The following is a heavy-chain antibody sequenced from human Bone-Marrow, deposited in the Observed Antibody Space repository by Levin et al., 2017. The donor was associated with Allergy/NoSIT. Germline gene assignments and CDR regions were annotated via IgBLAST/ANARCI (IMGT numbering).Heavy chain of an antibody. CDR1: GGSISSGGYY. Sequence: SETLSLTCTVSGGSISSGGYYWSWIRQHPGKGLEWIGYIYYSGSTYYNPSLKSRVTISVDTSKNQFSLKLSSVTAADTAVYYCASRRSYYDSSGYYHGDYWGQGTLVTVSS. J-gene: IGHJ4*02. CDR2: IYYSGST. CDR3: ASRRSYYDSSGYYHGDY. D-gene: IGHD3-22*01. V-gene: IGHV4-31*03.